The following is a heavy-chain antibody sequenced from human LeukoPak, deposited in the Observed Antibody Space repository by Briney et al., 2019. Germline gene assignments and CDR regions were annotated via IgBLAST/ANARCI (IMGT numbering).Heavy chain of an antibody. CDR1: GFIFSTYW. D-gene: IGHD4-23*01. CDR3: ARDRGYSSFDY. CDR2: IHPDGSET. Sequence: GGSLRLSCEASGFIFSTYWMGWVRQVPGKGLEWVANIHPDGSETSYVDSVKGRFTISRDNAKNSLFLQMNSLRVEDTAVYYCARDRGYSSFDYWGQGTLVTVSS. V-gene: IGHV3-7*01. J-gene: IGHJ4*02.